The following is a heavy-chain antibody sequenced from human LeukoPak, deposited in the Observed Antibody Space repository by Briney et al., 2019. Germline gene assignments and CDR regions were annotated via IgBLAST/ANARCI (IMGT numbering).Heavy chain of an antibody. CDR1: GYTFTSYA. Sequence: ASVKVSCTASGYTFTSYAMHWVRQAPGQRLEWMGWINAGNGNTKYSQKFQGRVTITRDTSASTAYMELSSLRSEDTAVYYCARDRDLYYYDSSGYYDYWGQGTLVTVSS. CDR3: ARDRDLYYYDSSGYYDY. CDR2: INAGNGNT. D-gene: IGHD3-22*01. J-gene: IGHJ4*02. V-gene: IGHV1-3*01.